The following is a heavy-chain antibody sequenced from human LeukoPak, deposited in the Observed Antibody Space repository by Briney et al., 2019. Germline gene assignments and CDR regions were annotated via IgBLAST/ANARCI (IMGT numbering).Heavy chain of an antibody. Sequence: SETLSLTCSVSRGSISSYYWSWIRQPAGKGLEWIGRVYSSGSTNYNPSLKSRVTMSIDTSKNHFSLKLSSVTAADTAVYYCARDRSSGWYVVDYWGQGTLVTVSS. D-gene: IGHD6-19*01. J-gene: IGHJ4*02. V-gene: IGHV4-4*07. CDR2: VYSSGST. CDR3: ARDRSSGWYVVDY. CDR1: RGSISSYY.